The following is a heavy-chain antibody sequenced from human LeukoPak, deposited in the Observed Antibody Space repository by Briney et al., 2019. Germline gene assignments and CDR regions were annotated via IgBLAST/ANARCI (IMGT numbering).Heavy chain of an antibody. CDR2: IRYDGSNK. J-gene: IGHJ4*02. V-gene: IGHV3-30*02. CDR1: GFTFSSYG. D-gene: IGHD3-3*01. CDR3: AKDGDIAVTWYRSGFYFDY. Sequence: GGSLRLSCAASGFTFSSYGIHWVRQAPGKGLEWVAFIRYDGSNKYYADSVKGRFTISRDNSKNTLYLQMNRLRAEDTAVYYCAKDGDIAVTWYRSGFYFDYWGQGTLVTVSS.